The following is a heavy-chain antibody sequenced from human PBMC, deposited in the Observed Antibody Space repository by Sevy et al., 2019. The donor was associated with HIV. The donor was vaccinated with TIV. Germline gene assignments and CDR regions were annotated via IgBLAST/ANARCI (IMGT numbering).Heavy chain of an antibody. J-gene: IGHJ6*02. V-gene: IGHV3-23*01. D-gene: IGHD2-15*01. CDR2: ISARGTNT. CDR3: AKGFCSGGTCPRDYYYYGMDV. CDR1: GFTFKNHA. Sequence: GGSLRLSCVASGFTFKNHAMSWVRQAPGKGLEWVSAISARGTNTYYADSVEGRFTISRDNSKNTLYVQMNSLRAEDTAVYYCAKGFCSGGTCPRDYYYYGMDVWGQGTTVTVSS.